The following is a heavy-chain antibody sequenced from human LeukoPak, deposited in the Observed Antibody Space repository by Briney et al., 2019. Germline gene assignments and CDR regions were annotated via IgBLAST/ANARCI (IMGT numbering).Heavy chain of an antibody. J-gene: IGHJ5*02. CDR3: ASIYYYDSAPFDP. CDR2: IYSSGST. CDR1: GGSISSGNYY. V-gene: IGHV4-61*02. Sequence: SETLSLTCTVSGGSISSGNYYWSWIRQPAGTGLEWIGRIYSSGSTNYNPSLKSRVTISVDTSKNQFSLKLSSVTAADTAVYYCASIYYYDSAPFDPWGQGTLVTVSS. D-gene: IGHD3-22*01.